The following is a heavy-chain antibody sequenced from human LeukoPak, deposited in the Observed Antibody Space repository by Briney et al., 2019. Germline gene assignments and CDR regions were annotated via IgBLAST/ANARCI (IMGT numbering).Heavy chain of an antibody. J-gene: IGHJ4*02. D-gene: IGHD3-22*01. V-gene: IGHV3-66*01. CDR3: AREADRLNYYDSSGYPY. Sequence: LAGGSLRLSCAASGFTFNDYYMSWIRQAPGKGLEWVSVIYSGGSTYYADSVKGRFTISRDNSKNTLYLQMNSLRAEDTAVYYCAREADRLNYYDSSGYPYWGQGTLVTVSS. CDR1: GFTFNDYY. CDR2: IYSGGST.